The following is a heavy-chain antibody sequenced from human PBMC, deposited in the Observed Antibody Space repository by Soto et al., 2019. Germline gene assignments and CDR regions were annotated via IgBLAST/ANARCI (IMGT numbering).Heavy chain of an antibody. V-gene: IGHV4-61*03. CDR3: ARDNGNWFDP. CDR2: IYHGGST. Sequence: QVQLQESGPGLVKPSETLSLTCSVSGGSVSSGSYYWSWVRQPPGKGLEWIGYIYHGGSTNYNPSLESRPTISLDTSQKHVSLKLTSVTAADTAVSYCARDNGNWFDPWGQGARVTVSS. J-gene: IGHJ5*02. CDR1: GGSVSSGSYY.